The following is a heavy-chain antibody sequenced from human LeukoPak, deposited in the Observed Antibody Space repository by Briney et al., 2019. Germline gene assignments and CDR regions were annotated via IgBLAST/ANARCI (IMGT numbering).Heavy chain of an antibody. D-gene: IGHD3-10*01. CDR2: ISGSGGST. J-gene: IGHJ5*02. Sequence: GGSLRLSCAASGFTFSSYAMSWVRRAPGKGLEWVSAISGSGGSTYYADSVKGRFTISRDNSKNTLYLQMNSLRAEDTAVYYCAKDEYYYGSGSPQNWFDPWGQGTLVTVSS. V-gene: IGHV3-23*01. CDR1: GFTFSSYA. CDR3: AKDEYYYGSGSPQNWFDP.